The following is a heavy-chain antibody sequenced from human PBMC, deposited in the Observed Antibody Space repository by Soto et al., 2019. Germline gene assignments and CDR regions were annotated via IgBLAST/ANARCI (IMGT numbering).Heavy chain of an antibody. J-gene: IGHJ3*01. CDR1: GDSVSSNIDA. V-gene: IGHV6-1*01. D-gene: IGHD3-3*01. Sequence: QVQLQQSGPGLVRPSQTLSLACGITGDSVSSNIDAWNWIRQSPSRGLEWLGRTYYRSQWYYEYAPPVRSRKTIHPATSKNQYSLQLNYVTPEDTAVSYYASGRFNSFDFWGQGSMVTVSS. CDR3: ASGRFNSFDF. CDR2: TYYRSQWYY.